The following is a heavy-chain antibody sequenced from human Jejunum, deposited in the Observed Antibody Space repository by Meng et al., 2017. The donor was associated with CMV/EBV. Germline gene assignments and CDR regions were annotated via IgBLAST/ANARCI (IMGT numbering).Heavy chain of an antibody. Sequence: QVQFVQSGAEVRKPGASVKVSCKASGSTFTHYGLHWLRQAPGQGLQWMGWFNAGDGGATVSQNFQDKVTMTRDTSATTTYMELSSLRSEDTAIYYCARSGSGWSVDFWGQGTLVTVSS. J-gene: IGHJ4*02. CDR2: FNAGDGGA. D-gene: IGHD2-15*01. CDR3: ARSGSGWSVDF. V-gene: IGHV1-3*01. CDR1: GSTFTHYG.